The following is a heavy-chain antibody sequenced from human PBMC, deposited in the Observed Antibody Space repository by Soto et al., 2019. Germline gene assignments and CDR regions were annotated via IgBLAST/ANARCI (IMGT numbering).Heavy chain of an antibody. J-gene: IGHJ6*02. CDR3: ARDRGYSSSWHYYYYGMDV. CDR2: IYYSGST. CDR1: GGSISSYY. D-gene: IGHD6-13*01. Sequence: SETLSLTCTVSGGSISSYYWTWIRQPPGKGLEWIGYIYYSGSTNYNPSLKSRVTISVDTSKNQFSLKLSSVTAADTAVYYCARDRGYSSSWHYYYYGMDVWGQGTTVTVSS. V-gene: IGHV4-59*01.